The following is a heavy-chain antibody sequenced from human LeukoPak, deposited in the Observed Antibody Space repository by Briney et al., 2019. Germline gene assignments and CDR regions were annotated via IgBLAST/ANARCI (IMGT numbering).Heavy chain of an antibody. CDR1: GGTFSSYA. CDR3: ARDPLNAPYYDFWSGPPAGY. Sequence: SVKVSCKASGGTFSSYAISWVRQAPGQGLEWMGGIIPIFGTANYAQKFQGRVTITADESTSTAYMELSSLRSEDTAVYYCARDPLNAPYYDFWSGPPAGYWGQGTLVTASS. CDR2: IIPIFGTA. D-gene: IGHD3-3*01. V-gene: IGHV1-69*13. J-gene: IGHJ4*02.